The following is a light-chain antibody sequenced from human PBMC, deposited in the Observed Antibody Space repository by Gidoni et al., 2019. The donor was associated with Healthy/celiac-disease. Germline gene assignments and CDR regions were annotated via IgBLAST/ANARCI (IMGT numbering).Light chain of an antibody. Sequence: EIVLTQSPATLSLSPGERATLSCRASQSVSSYLAWYQQKPGQAPRLLIYDASNRATGIPARFSGSVSGTDFTLTISSLEPEDFAVYYCQQRSNWPPTFGPXTKVDIK. J-gene: IGKJ3*01. CDR1: QSVSSY. CDR2: DAS. CDR3: QQRSNWPPT. V-gene: IGKV3-11*01.